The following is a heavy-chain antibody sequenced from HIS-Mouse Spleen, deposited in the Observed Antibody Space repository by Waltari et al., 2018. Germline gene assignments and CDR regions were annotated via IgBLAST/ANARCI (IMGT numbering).Heavy chain of an antibody. CDR3: ARSRQLKVDY. V-gene: IGHV3-30-3*01. D-gene: IGHD5-18*01. Sequence: QVQLVESGGGVVQPGRSLRLSCAAAGFTFSSYAMPWVRQAPGKGLEWVAVISYDGSNKYYADSVKGRFTISRDNSKNTLYLQMNSLRAEDTAVYYCARSRQLKVDYWGQGTLVTVSS. CDR2: ISYDGSNK. J-gene: IGHJ4*02. CDR1: GFTFSSYA.